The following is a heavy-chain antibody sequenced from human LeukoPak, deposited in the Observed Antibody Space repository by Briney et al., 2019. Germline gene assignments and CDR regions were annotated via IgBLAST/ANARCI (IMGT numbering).Heavy chain of an antibody. CDR3: ARDARLALDY. CDR2: IWYDGSNK. J-gene: IGHJ4*02. Sequence: PGRSLRPSCAASGFTFSSYGMHWVRQAPGKGLEWVAVIWYDGSNKYYADSVKGRFTISRDNSKNTQYLQMNSLRAEDTAVYYCARDARLALDYWGQGTLVTVSS. CDR1: GFTFSSYG. V-gene: IGHV3-33*01. D-gene: IGHD3-9*01.